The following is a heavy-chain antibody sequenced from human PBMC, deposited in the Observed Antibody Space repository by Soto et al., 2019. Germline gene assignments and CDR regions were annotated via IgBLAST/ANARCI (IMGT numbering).Heavy chain of an antibody. V-gene: IGHV3-23*01. D-gene: IGHD4-17*01. CDR1: GFTFSSYA. CDR2: ISGSGGST. J-gene: IGHJ4*02. CDR3: AKKGGMTTVTPEDY. Sequence: EVQLLESGGGLVQPGGSLRLSCAASGFTFSSYAMSWVRQAPGKGLEWVSAISGSGGSTYYADSVKGRFTISRDNSKNTLYLQMNSLIAEDTAVYYCAKKGGMTTVTPEDYWGQGTLVTVSS.